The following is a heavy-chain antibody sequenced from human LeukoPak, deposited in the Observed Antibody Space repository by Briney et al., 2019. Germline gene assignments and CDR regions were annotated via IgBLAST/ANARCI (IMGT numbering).Heavy chain of an antibody. CDR3: ARVVPVHEYYNSYMDV. CDR2: LTRGSSNI. D-gene: IGHD1-1*01. CDR1: GFPFITYA. Sequence: PGGSLRLSCEASGFPFITYAMNWIRQSPGKGLEWVAFLTRGSSNIQYAESVKGRFTISRDNGKDSLFLQMNSLGAEDTAVYYCARVVPVHEYYNSYMDVWGKGTTVTVSS. J-gene: IGHJ6*03. V-gene: IGHV3-48*01.